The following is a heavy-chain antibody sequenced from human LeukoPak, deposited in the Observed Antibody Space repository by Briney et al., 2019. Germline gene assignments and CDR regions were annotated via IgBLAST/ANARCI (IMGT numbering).Heavy chain of an antibody. D-gene: IGHD3-22*01. J-gene: IGHJ4*02. Sequence: SETLSLTCAVSGGSINSTNWWSWVRQPPGKGLEWIGEISHSGSTNYNPSLKSRLTISVETSKNQFSLKLSSVTAADTAVYYCARVTGYMIEDYFDYWGQGTLVTVSS. CDR2: ISHSGST. CDR1: GGSINSTNW. CDR3: ARVTGYMIEDYFDY. V-gene: IGHV4-4*02.